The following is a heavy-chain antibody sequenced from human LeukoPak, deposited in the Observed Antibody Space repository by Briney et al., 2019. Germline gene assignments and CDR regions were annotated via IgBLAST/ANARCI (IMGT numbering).Heavy chain of an antibody. Sequence: PGGSLRLSCAASEFSVGSNYMTWVRQAPGKGLEWVGFIRSKAYGGTTEYAASVKGRFTISRDGSKSIAYLQMNSLKTEDTAVYYCTRVHITMIVDGDYFDYWGQGTLVTVSS. D-gene: IGHD3-22*01. J-gene: IGHJ4*02. CDR1: EFSVGSNY. CDR2: IRSKAYGGTT. V-gene: IGHV3-49*04. CDR3: TRVHITMIVDGDYFDY.